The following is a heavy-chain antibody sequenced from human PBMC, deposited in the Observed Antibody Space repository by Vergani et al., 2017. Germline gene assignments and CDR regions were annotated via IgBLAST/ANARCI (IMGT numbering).Heavy chain of an antibody. CDR2: INPSGGST. J-gene: IGHJ4*02. CDR1: GYTFTSYY. Sequence: QVQLVQSGAEVKKPGASVKVSCKASGYTFTSYYMHWVRQAPGQGLEWMGIINPSGGSTSYAQKFQGRVTMTRETSTSTVYMELSSLISEDTAVYYCARDYSQVVPAATDDYWGQGTLVTVSS. D-gene: IGHD2-2*01. CDR3: ARDYSQVVPAATDDY. V-gene: IGHV1-46*01.